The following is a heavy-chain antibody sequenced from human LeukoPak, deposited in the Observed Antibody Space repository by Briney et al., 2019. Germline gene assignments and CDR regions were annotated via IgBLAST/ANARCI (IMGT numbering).Heavy chain of an antibody. V-gene: IGHV3-21*01. CDR1: GFTFSSYS. D-gene: IGHD4/OR15-4a*01. Sequence: GGSLRLSCAASGFTFSSYSMNWVRQAPGKGLEWASSISSSSSYIYYADSVKGRFTISRDNAKNSLYLQMNSLRAEDTAVYYCARGNSPMVGRYYLELWGQGTLVTVSS. J-gene: IGHJ4*02. CDR2: ISSSSSYI. CDR3: ARGNSPMVGRYYLEL.